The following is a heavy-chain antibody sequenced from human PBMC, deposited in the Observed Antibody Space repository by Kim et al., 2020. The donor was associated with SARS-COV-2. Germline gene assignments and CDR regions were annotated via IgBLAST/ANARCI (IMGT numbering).Heavy chain of an antibody. Sequence: SETLSLTCTVSGGSISSGGYYWSWIRQHPGKGLEWIGYIYYSGSTYYNPSLKSRVTISVDTSKNQFSLKLSSVTAADTAVYYCARGGRYYDSSGYYGSVAADYWGQGTLVTVSS. CDR2: IYYSGST. CDR1: GGSISSGGYY. V-gene: IGHV4-31*03. J-gene: IGHJ4*02. CDR3: ARGGRYYDSSGYYGSVAADY. D-gene: IGHD3-22*01.